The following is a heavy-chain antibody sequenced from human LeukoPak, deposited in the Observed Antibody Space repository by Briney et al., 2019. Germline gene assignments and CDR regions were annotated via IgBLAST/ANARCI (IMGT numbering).Heavy chain of an antibody. CDR1: GFTFTSYW. Sequence: GGSLRLSCAASGFTFTSYWMHWVRQAPGKGLVWVSRINSDGISTRYADSVKGRFTISREIAKNTLYLQMNSLRAEDTAVYYCARSDRKYYYDRSGYFSSDYWGQGTLVTVSS. CDR3: ARSDRKYYYDRSGYFSSDY. CDR2: INSDGIST. J-gene: IGHJ4*02. V-gene: IGHV3-74*01. D-gene: IGHD3-22*01.